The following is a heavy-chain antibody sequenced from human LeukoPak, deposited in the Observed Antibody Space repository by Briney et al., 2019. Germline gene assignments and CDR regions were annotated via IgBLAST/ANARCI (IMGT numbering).Heavy chain of an antibody. D-gene: IGHD3-9*01. V-gene: IGHV3-15*01. CDR2: IKSKIDGGTT. Sequence: GGSLRLSCAASGFTFTNARMGWVRQSPGKGLEWVGLIKSKIDGGTTDFAAPVKGRFTISRDNSKNTLYLQMNSLRAEDTAVYYCARRNRDHYDILTGYYITQGWWFDPWGQGTLVTVSS. J-gene: IGHJ5*02. CDR1: GFTFTNAR. CDR3: ARRNRDHYDILTGYYITQGWWFDP.